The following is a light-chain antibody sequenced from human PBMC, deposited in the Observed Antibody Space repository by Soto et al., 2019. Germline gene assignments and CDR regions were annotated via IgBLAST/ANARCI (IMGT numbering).Light chain of an antibody. V-gene: IGLV1-44*01. Sequence: QSVLTQPPSASATPGQRVTISCSGSTSNIGRNTVNWYQQLPGTAPKLLVYSNSERPSGVPDRFSGSKSGTSASLAISGLQSEDEADYYCAAWDDSLSGPIFGGGTKLT. CDR3: AAWDDSLSGPI. J-gene: IGLJ2*01. CDR2: SNS. CDR1: TSNIGRNT.